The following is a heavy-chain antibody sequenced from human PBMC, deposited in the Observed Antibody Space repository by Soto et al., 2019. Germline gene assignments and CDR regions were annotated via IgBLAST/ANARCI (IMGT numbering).Heavy chain of an antibody. V-gene: IGHV4-39*01. D-gene: IGHD6-13*01. CDR3: ARHDGGIAAAGTDKAFDI. J-gene: IGHJ3*02. CDR1: GGSISSSSYY. CDR2: IYYSGST. Sequence: QLQLQESGPGLVKPSETLSLTCTVSGGSISSSSYYWGWIRQPPGKGLEWIGSIYYSGSTYYNPSLKSRVTISVDTSKDQFSLKLSSVTAADTAVYYCARHDGGIAAAGTDKAFDIWGQGTMVTVSS.